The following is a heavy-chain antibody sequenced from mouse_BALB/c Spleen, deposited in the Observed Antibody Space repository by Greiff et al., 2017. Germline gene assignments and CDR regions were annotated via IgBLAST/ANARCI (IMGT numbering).Heavy chain of an antibody. CDR3: ASEGGTWSWFDY. CDR2: ILPGSGST. Sequence: VQLQQSGAELMKPGASVKISCKASGYTFSSYWIEWVKQRPGHGLEWIGEILPGSGSTNYNEKFKGKATFTADTSSNTAYMQLSSLTSEDSAVYYCASEGGTWSWFDYWGQRTLVTVSA. CDR1: GYTFSSYW. D-gene: IGHD1-1*02. J-gene: IGHJ3*01. V-gene: IGHV1-9*01.